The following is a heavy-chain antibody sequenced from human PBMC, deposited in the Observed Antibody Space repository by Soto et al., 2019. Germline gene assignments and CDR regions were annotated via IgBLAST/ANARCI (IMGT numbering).Heavy chain of an antibody. V-gene: IGHV3-21*01. Sequence: GGSLRLSCAASGFTFSSYSMNWVRQAPGKGLEWVSSISSSSSYIYYADSVKGRFTISRDNAKNSLYLQMNSLRAGDTAVYYCARDKPTPVSNYYDSSSRYAGRGYYYYGMDVWGQGTTVTVSS. CDR3: ARDKPTPVSNYYDSSSRYAGRGYYYYGMDV. J-gene: IGHJ6*02. CDR1: GFTFSSYS. D-gene: IGHD3-22*01. CDR2: ISSSSSYI.